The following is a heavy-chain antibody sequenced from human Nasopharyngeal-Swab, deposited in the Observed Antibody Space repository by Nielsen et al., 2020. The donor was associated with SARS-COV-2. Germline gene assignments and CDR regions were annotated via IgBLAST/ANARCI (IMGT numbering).Heavy chain of an antibody. D-gene: IGHD3-9*01. V-gene: IGHV3-33*01. CDR1: GFTFSSYG. CDR2: IWYDGSNK. CDR3: AREVDDILTGYYIGSWFDP. Sequence: GGSLRLSCAASGFTFSSYGMHWVRQAPGKGLEWVAVIWYDGSNKYYADSVKGRFTISRDNSKNTLYLQMNSLRAEDTAVYYCAREVDDILTGYYIGSWFDPWGQGTLVTVSS. J-gene: IGHJ5*02.